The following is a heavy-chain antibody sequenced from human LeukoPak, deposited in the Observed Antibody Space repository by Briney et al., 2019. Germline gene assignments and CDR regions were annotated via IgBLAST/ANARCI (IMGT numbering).Heavy chain of an antibody. CDR1: GFTFSSYG. D-gene: IGHD5-18*01. J-gene: IGHJ4*02. Sequence: PGGSLRLSCAASGFTFSSYGMHWVRQAPGKGLEWVAVISYDGSNKYYADSVKGRFTISRDNSKNTLYLQMNSLRAEDTAVYYCATLNPVDTAMVFDYWGQGTLVTVSS. V-gene: IGHV3-30*03. CDR2: ISYDGSNK. CDR3: ATLNPVDTAMVFDY.